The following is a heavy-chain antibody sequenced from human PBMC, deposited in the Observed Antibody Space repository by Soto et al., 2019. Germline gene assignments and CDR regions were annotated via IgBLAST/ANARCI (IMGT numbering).Heavy chain of an antibody. CDR1: GGTFSSYA. J-gene: IGHJ4*02. V-gene: IGHV1-69*01. CDR2: IISIFGTA. Sequence: QVQLVQSGAEVKKPGSSVKVSCKASGGTFSSYAISWVRQAPGQGLEWMGGIISIFGTANYAQKFQGRVTITADESTSTAYMELSSLRSEDTAVYYCARIRLTTKQQLATGFDYWGQGTLVTVSS. CDR3: ARIRLTTKQQLATGFDY. D-gene: IGHD6-13*01.